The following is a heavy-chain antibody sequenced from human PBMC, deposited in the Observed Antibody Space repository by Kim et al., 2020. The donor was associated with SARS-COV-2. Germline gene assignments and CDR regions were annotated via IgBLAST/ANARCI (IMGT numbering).Heavy chain of an antibody. CDR2: ISSSSSYT. Sequence: GGSLRLSCAASGFTFSDYYMSWIRQAPGKGLEWVSYISSSSSYTNYADSVKGRFTISRDNAKNSLYLQMNSLRAEDTAVYYCARDLTVVGPTAPRGRYFDYWGQGTLVTVSS. J-gene: IGHJ4*02. V-gene: IGHV3-11*06. D-gene: IGHD2-15*01. CDR1: GFTFSDYY. CDR3: ARDLTVVGPTAPRGRYFDY.